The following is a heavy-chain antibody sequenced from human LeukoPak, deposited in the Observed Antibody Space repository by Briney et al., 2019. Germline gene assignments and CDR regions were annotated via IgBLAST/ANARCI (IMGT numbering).Heavy chain of an antibody. Sequence: SETLCLTCSVSDGSINSYYWNWIRRPPGKGLEWIGYIYYNGNTNYSPSLKSRVTMSVDTSKNLFSLKVSSVTAADTAVYYCARGRSNYYGMDVWGQGTTVTVSS. V-gene: IGHV4-59*01. CDR1: DGSINSYY. CDR3: ARGRSNYYGMDV. J-gene: IGHJ6*02. D-gene: IGHD1-26*01. CDR2: IYYNGNT.